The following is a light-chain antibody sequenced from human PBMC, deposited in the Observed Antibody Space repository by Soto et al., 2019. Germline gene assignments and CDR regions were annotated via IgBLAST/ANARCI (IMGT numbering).Light chain of an antibody. CDR3: QQYNNWPWT. J-gene: IGKJ1*01. CDR2: GAS. V-gene: IGKV3-20*01. Sequence: EIVLTQSPGTLSLSPGERATLSCRASQSFHTNYLAWYQHRPGQAPRLLIYGASIRASGIPERFSGRGSGTDFTLTISRLEPEDSAVYYCQQYNNWPWTFGQGTKVEIK. CDR1: QSFHTNY.